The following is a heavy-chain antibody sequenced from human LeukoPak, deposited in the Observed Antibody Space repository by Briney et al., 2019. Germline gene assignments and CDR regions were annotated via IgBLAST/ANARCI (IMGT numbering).Heavy chain of an antibody. D-gene: IGHD1-26*01. V-gene: IGHV1-58*02. J-gene: IGHJ6*02. Sequence: GASVKVSCKASGFTFTSSAMQWVRQARGQRLEWIGWIVVGSGNTNYAQKFQEKVTITRDMSTSTAYMELSSLRSEDTAVYYCAAGTGGSYYRRYCYYGMDVWGQGTTVTVSS. CDR2: IVVGSGNT. CDR3: AAGTGGSYYRRYCYYGMDV. CDR1: GFTFTSSA.